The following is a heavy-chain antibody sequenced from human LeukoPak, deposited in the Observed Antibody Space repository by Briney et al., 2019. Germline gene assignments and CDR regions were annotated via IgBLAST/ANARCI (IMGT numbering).Heavy chain of an antibody. CDR1: GYSFSTYW. D-gene: IGHD6-13*01. J-gene: IGHJ5*02. V-gene: IGHV5-51*01. CDR2: IYPGDSGT. Sequence: GESLKISCKGSGYSFSTYWIGWVRQMPGKGLEWIGLIYPGDSGTRFSPSFQGHVTFSVDKSISTAYLQWSSLKASDTAIYYCARNGASGTPNRFFNWFDPWGQGTLVTVSS. CDR3: ARNGASGTPNRFFNWFDP.